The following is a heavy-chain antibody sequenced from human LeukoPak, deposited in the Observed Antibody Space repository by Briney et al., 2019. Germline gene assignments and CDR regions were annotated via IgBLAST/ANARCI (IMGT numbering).Heavy chain of an antibody. CDR1: GFTFSSYS. Sequence: PGGSLRLSCAASGFTFSSYSMNWVRQAPGKGLELVSFISSSSSYIYYADSVKGRFTISRDNPKNTLFLQMDSLIAEDTAVYYCAKRAGGTDRAFDYWAQGTLVTFSS. CDR2: ISSSSSYI. D-gene: IGHD1-7*01. CDR3: AKRAGGTDRAFDY. V-gene: IGHV3-21*04. J-gene: IGHJ4*02.